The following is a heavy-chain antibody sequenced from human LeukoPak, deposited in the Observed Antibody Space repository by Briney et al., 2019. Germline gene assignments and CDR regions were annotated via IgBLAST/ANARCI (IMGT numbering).Heavy chain of an antibody. CDR2: ISYDGSNK. V-gene: IGHV3-30*18. CDR1: GFTFSSYG. CDR3: AKVLGTMIAVIDHDDAFDI. Sequence: GRSLRLSCAASGFTFSSYGMHWVRQAPGKGLEWVAVISYDGSNKYYADSVKGRFTISRDNSKNTLYLQMNSLRAEDTAVYYCAKVLGTMIAVIDHDDAFDIWGQGTMVTVSS. D-gene: IGHD3-22*01. J-gene: IGHJ3*02.